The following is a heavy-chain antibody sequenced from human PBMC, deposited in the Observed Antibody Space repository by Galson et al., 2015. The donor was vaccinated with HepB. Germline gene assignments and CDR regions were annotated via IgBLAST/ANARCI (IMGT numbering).Heavy chain of an antibody. J-gene: IGHJ2*01. CDR2: IDPTDSYT. V-gene: IGHV5-10-1*01. CDR1: GYIFTTYW. Sequence: QSGAEVKKPGESLRISCKGSGYIFTTYWISWVRQMPGKGLEWIGRIDPTDSYTNYSPSFQGHVTISADKSISTAYLQWSSLKASDTAMYYCARNWGSSRYFDLWGRGALVTVSS. D-gene: IGHD7-27*01. CDR3: ARNWGSSRYFDL.